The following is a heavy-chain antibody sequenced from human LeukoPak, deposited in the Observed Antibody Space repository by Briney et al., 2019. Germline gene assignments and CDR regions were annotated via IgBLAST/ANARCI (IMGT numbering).Heavy chain of an antibody. CDR2: IRGDESST. V-gene: IGHV3-74*01. D-gene: IGHD1-26*01. J-gene: IGHJ4*02. CDR1: DFTFSSYW. CDR3: AREGGSFLRSFDS. Sequence: PGGSLRLSCAASDFTFSSYWMHWGRQAPGGGRVWVSRIRGDESSTNYADSVKGGFTISRENGRNTLFLQMNSLRAEHTAVYYCAREGGSFLRSFDSWGQGTLVTVSS.